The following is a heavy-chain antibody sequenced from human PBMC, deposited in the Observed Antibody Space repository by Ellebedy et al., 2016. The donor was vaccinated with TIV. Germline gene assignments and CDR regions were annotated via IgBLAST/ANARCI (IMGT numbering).Heavy chain of an antibody. CDR2: ISSSSGYI. V-gene: IGHV3-21*06. CDR1: GFTFNSYS. D-gene: IGHD6-6*01. J-gene: IGHJ3*02. Sequence: GGSLRLSCAASGFTFNSYSMNWVRQAPGKGLEWVSSISSSSGYIYYADSVKGRFTISRDNAKNSLYLQMNSLRAEDTAVYYCARDTPNSSSRPGFDAFDIWGQGTMVTVSS. CDR3: ARDTPNSSSRPGFDAFDI.